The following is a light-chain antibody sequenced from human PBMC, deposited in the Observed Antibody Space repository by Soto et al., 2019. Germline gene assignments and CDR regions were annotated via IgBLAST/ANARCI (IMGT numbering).Light chain of an antibody. CDR3: HQRQSWPRT. Sequence: EILLTQSPATLSVSPGETATLSCRASQNVLSDLAWYQQKPGQAPRLLIYQTSIRAAGIPARFSASGSGTDFTLTISDVQPEDFALYYCHQRQSWPRTFGQGTKVDIK. J-gene: IGKJ1*01. V-gene: IGKV3-11*01. CDR1: QNVLSD. CDR2: QTS.